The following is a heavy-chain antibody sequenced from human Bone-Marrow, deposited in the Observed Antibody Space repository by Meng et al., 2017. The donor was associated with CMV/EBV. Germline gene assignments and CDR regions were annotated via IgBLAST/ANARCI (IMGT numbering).Heavy chain of an antibody. D-gene: IGHD5/OR15-5a*01. J-gene: IGHJ3*02. Sequence: GESLKISCAASGFTLSDYYMSWIRQAPGKGLEWVAYISYDGSNKFYADSVKGRFTISRDNSKNTLYLQMNGLRAADTAVYYCARASPSVSVFDIWGQGTMVTVSS. CDR1: GFTLSDYY. V-gene: IGHV3-30*14. CDR3: ARASPSVSVFDI. CDR2: ISYDGSNK.